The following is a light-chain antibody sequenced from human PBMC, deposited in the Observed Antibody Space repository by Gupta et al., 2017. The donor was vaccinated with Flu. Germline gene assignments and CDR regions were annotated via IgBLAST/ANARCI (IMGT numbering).Light chain of an antibody. CDR1: QSVLHTSNNKNY. Sequence: SLGERATINCKSSQSVLHTSNNKNYLAWYQQKPGQPPKLVIYRASIRESGVPDRFSGSGSGTDFSFTISSLQAEDVAVYYCQQYYSSSYTFGQGTKLEIK. V-gene: IGKV4-1*01. CDR3: QQYYSSSYT. CDR2: RAS. J-gene: IGKJ2*01.